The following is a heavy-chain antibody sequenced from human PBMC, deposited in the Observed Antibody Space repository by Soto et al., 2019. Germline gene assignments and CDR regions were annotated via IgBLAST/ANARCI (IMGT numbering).Heavy chain of an antibody. D-gene: IGHD1-26*01. CDR3: AKDQGPGSGSFIFDY. V-gene: IGHV3-23*01. J-gene: IGHJ4*02. Sequence: GGSLRLSCAASGFTFSSYALSWVRQAPGKGLECVSAISGGDGSKYYADSVKGRFTISRDNSKNTLYLQMSSLRAEDTAVYYCAKDQGPGSGSFIFDYWGQGTLVTVSS. CDR1: GFTFSSYA. CDR2: ISGGDGSK.